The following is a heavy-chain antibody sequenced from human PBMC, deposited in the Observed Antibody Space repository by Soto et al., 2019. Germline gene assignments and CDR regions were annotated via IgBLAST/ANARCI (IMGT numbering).Heavy chain of an antibody. CDR1: GYTFTSYD. CDR2: MNPNSGNT. CDR3: ARDYAYYDFWSGYSRDNWFDP. J-gene: IGHJ5*02. Sequence: QVPLVQSGAEVKKPGASVKVSCKASGYTFTSYDINWVRQATGQGLEWMGWMNPNSGNTGYAQKFQGRVTMTRNTSISTAYMELSSLRSEDTAVYYCARDYAYYDFWSGYSRDNWFDPWGQGTLVTVSS. D-gene: IGHD3-3*01. V-gene: IGHV1-8*01.